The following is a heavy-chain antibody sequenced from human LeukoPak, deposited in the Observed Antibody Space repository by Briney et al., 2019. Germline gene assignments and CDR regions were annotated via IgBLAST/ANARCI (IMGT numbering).Heavy chain of an antibody. CDR1: GFTFSSYA. Sequence: PGGSLGLSCAASGFTFSSYAMSWVRQAPGKGLEWVSAITESASGTFYADSVKGRFTISRGNSKNTLYLQMNSLRAEDTAVYYCATRNTSPRFGYWGQGTLVTVSS. CDR2: ITESASGT. D-gene: IGHD2-2*02. V-gene: IGHV3-23*01. CDR3: ATRNTSPRFGY. J-gene: IGHJ4*02.